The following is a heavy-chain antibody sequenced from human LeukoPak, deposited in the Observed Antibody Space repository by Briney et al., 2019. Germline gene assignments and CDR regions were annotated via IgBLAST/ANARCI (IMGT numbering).Heavy chain of an antibody. CDR2: IYYSGRT. CDR1: GGSISSNY. D-gene: IGHD3-10*01. Sequence: SETLSLTCTVSGGSISSNYWSWIRQPPGKGLEWIGYIYYSGRTNYNPSLKSRVTISVDTSKNQFSLKLSSVTAADTAVYYCARTGSGSYYIDYWGQGTLVTVSS. J-gene: IGHJ4*02. V-gene: IGHV4-59*01. CDR3: ARTGSGSYYIDY.